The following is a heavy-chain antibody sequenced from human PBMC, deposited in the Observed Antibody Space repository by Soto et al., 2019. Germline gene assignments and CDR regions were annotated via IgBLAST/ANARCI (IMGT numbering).Heavy chain of an antibody. CDR2: MNPNSGNT. D-gene: IGHD4-17*01. J-gene: IGHJ3*02. Sequence: ASVKVSCKASGYTFTSYGISWVRQAPGQGLEWMGWMNPNSGNTGYAQKFQGRVTMTRNTSISTAYMELSSLRSEDTAVYYCAREGTTVTTAGAFDIWGQGTMVTVSS. V-gene: IGHV1-8*02. CDR1: GYTFTSYG. CDR3: AREGTTVTTAGAFDI.